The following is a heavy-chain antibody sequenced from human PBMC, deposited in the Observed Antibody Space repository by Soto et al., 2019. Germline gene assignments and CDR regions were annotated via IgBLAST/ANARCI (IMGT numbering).Heavy chain of an antibody. CDR3: AKDGSPRITIFGVVYNWFDP. V-gene: IGHV3-23*01. J-gene: IGHJ5*02. D-gene: IGHD3-3*01. CDR2: IDGSGLST. CDR1: GFTFSSYE. Sequence: GGSLRLSCAASGFTFSSYEMNWVRQAPGKGLEWVSAIDGSGLSTYYADSVKGRFTISRDNSKNTVYLQMNSLRAEDTAMYYCAKDGSPRITIFGVVYNWFDPWGQGTLVTVSS.